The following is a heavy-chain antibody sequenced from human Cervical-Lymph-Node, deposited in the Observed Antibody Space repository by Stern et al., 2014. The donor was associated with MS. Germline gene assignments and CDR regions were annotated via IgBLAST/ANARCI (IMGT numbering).Heavy chain of an antibody. D-gene: IGHD3-10*01. V-gene: IGHV3-73*01. Sequence: EVQLVESGGGLVQPGGSLKLSCAASGFTLSDSALHWVRQAPGQGLEWVGRIKSNANNYATAYAASVKGRFTISINESENTAFLQMGGLKAEDTALYYCTRPGTASCGDITDVWGQGTTVAVSS. J-gene: IGHJ6*02. CDR3: TRPGTASCGDITDV. CDR1: GFTLSDSA. CDR2: IKSNANNYAT.